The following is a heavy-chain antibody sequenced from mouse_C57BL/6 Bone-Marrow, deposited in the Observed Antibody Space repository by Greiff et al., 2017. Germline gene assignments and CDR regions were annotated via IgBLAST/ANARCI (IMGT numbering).Heavy chain of an antibody. J-gene: IGHJ2*01. CDR2: LSSGSSNI. D-gene: IGHD1-1*01. V-gene: IGHV5-17*01. CDR3: AIRIITTVVATRNFDY. Sequence: EVKLVESGGGLVKPGGSLKLSCAASGFTFSDYGMHWVRQAPEKGLEWVAYLSSGSSNIYYADTVKGRVTISRDNAKNTLFLQMTSLRSEDTAMYYCAIRIITTVVATRNFDYWGQGTTLTVSS. CDR1: GFTFSDYG.